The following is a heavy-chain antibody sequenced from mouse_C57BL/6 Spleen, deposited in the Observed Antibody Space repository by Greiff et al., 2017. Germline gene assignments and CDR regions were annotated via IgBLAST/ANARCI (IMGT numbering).Heavy chain of an antibody. V-gene: IGHV5-17*01. CDR1: GFTFSDYG. Sequence: EVHLVESGGGLVKPGGSLKLSCEASGFTFSDYGMHWVRQAPEKGLEWVAYISSGSSTIHYADTVKGRFTLSIDNANNTLFLPLTSLRSEDTAVYDCARPYYDDGGVYFCYSGPGATLTVSS. D-gene: IGHD2-4*01. J-gene: IGHJ2*01. CDR3: ARPYYDDGGVYFCY. CDR2: ISSGSSTI.